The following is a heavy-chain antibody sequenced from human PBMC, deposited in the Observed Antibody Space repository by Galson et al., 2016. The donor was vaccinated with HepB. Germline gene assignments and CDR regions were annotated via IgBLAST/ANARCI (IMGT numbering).Heavy chain of an antibody. CDR1: GFTFSSYA. V-gene: IGHV3-23*01. J-gene: IGHJ2*01. CDR3: ARDSAGSFDL. Sequence: SLRLSCAASGFTFSSYAMSWVRQAPGKGLEWVSAISGSGGSTYYADSVKGRFTISRDKSKNTLFLNMISLRAEDTAVYYCARDSAGSFDLWGRGTLVTVSS. CDR2: ISGSGGST. D-gene: IGHD3-10*01.